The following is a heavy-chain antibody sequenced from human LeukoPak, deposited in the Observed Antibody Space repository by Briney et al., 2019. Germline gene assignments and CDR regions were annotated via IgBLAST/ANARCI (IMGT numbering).Heavy chain of an antibody. CDR1: GGTFISYA. Sequence: SVKVSCKASGGTFISYAISWVRQAPGQGLEWMGGIIPIFGTANYAQKFQGRVTITADESTSTAYMELSSLRSEDTAVYYCARDFSGYYGHYFDYWGQGTLVTVSS. CDR2: IIPIFGTA. V-gene: IGHV1-69*13. CDR3: ARDFSGYYGHYFDY. D-gene: IGHD3-22*01. J-gene: IGHJ4*02.